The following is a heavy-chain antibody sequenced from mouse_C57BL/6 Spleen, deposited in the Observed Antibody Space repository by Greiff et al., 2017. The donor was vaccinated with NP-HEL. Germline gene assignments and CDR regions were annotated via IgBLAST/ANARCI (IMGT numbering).Heavy chain of an antibody. D-gene: IGHD4-1*01. CDR2: IDPSDSYT. Sequence: QVQLKESGAELVKPGASVKLSCKASGYTFTSYWMQWVKQRPGQGLEWIGEIDPSDSYTNYNQKFKGKATLTVDTSSSTAYMQLSSLTSEDSAVYYCARSWDGFYAMDYWGQGTSVTVSS. V-gene: IGHV1-50*01. J-gene: IGHJ4*01. CDR3: ARSWDGFYAMDY. CDR1: GYTFTSYW.